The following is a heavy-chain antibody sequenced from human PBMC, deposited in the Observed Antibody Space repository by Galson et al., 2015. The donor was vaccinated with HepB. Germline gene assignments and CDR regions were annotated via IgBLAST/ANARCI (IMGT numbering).Heavy chain of an antibody. V-gene: IGHV3-7*03. Sequence: SLRLSCAVSGFTYNNYWMSWVRQAPGRRLEWVANIKQDGSEKYYVDSVEGRFTVSRDNAKKTLHLDMNALSVEDTAVYYCASGWDTHVTRNIDYGGQGALVAVCS. CDR2: IKQDGSEK. J-gene: IGHJ4*02. CDR1: GFTYNNYW. D-gene: IGHD4-17*01. CDR3: ASGWDTHVTRNIDY.